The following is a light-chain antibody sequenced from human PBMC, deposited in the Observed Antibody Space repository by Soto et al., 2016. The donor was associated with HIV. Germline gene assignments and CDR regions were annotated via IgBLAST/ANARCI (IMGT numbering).Light chain of an antibody. J-gene: IGKJ5*01. CDR2: AAS. Sequence: DIQLTQSPSFLSASVGDRVTITCRASQGISSYLAWYQQKPGKAPKLLIYAASTLQSGVPSRFSGSGSGTEFTLTISSLQPEDFATYYCQQLNSYPITFAKGHDSEIK. CDR1: QGISSY. V-gene: IGKV1-9*01. CDR3: QQLNSYPIT.